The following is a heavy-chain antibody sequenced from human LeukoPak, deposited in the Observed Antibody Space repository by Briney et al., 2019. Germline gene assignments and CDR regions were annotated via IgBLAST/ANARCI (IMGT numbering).Heavy chain of an antibody. CDR1: GFTFSSFW. J-gene: IGHJ4*02. D-gene: IGHD1-26*01. CDR3: ARDKDSGGATGSIFAY. CDR2: MKQDGSEK. Sequence: GRSLRLSCAASGFTFSSFWMSWVRRAPGKGLEWVASMKQDGSEKYYVDSVKGRFTISRDNAKNSVYLQMNSLTAEDTAVYYCARDKDSGGATGSIFAYWGQGALVTVSS. V-gene: IGHV3-7*03.